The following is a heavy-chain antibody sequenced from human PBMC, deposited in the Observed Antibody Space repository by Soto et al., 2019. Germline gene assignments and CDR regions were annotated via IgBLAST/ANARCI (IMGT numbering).Heavy chain of an antibody. J-gene: IGHJ3*02. CDR2: ISYDGSNK. V-gene: IGHV3-30*18. CDR1: GFTFSSYG. Sequence: PGESLKISCAASGFTFSSYGMHWVRQAPGKGLEWVAVISYDGSNKYYADSVKGRFTISRDNSKNTLYLQMNSLRAEDTAVYYCAKEHSSSWYHDAFDIWGQGTMVTVSS. CDR3: AKEHSSSWYHDAFDI. D-gene: IGHD6-13*01.